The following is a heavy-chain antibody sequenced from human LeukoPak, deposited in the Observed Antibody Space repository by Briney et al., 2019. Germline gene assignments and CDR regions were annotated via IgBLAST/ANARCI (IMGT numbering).Heavy chain of an antibody. CDR3: ARASGYGSGSYYNEPLGY. CDR1: GGSISSYY. D-gene: IGHD3-10*01. V-gene: IGHV4-34*01. CDR2: INHSGST. Sequence: KPSETLSLTCTVSGGSISSYYWSWIRQPPGKGLEWIGEINHSGSTNYNPSLKSRVTISVDTSKNQFSLKLSSVTAADTAVYYCARASGYGSGSYYNEPLGYWGQGTLVTVSS. J-gene: IGHJ4*02.